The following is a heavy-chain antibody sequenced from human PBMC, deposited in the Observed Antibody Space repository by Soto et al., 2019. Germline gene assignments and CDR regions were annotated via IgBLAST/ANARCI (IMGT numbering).Heavy chain of an antibody. CDR3: VRSGDYRSGSYWYFFDY. J-gene: IGHJ4*02. Sequence: GGSLALAWTSSGFNMDSDGLGGVRTVTEDGMQWVSGIYWKGGNRHYADSVKGRFTISRDNAKNSLYLQLDSLRAEDTALYYCVRSGDYRSGSYWYFFDYWGQGTQVTAPQ. CDR1: GFNMDSDG. D-gene: IGHD3-10*01. V-gene: IGHV3-20*04. CDR2: IYWKGGNR.